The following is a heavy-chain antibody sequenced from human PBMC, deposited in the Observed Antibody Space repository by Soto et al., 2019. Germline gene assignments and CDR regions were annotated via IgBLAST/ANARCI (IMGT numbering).Heavy chain of an antibody. Sequence: QITLKESGPTLVKPTQTLTLTCTFSGFSLSTSGVGVGWIRQPPGKALEWLALIYWDDDKRYSPSLKSRLTITKDTSNNQVVLTMTNMDPVDTATYYCAHSRDGYNLVRFYYYGMDVWGQGTTVTVSS. CDR1: GFSLSTSGVG. CDR2: IYWDDDK. D-gene: IGHD5-12*01. J-gene: IGHJ6*02. V-gene: IGHV2-5*02. CDR3: AHSRDGYNLVRFYYYGMDV.